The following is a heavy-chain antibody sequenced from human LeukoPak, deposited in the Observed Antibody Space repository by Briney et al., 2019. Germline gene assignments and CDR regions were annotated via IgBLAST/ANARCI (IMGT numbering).Heavy chain of an antibody. CDR3: ARVGGNYYDSSGYYYDYYYYGMDV. J-gene: IGHJ6*02. CDR2: MNPNSGNT. V-gene: IGHV1-8*01. D-gene: IGHD3-22*01. CDR1: GYTFTSYD. Sequence: ASVKVSCKASGYTFTSYDINWVRQATGQGLEWMGWMNPNSGNTGYAQKFQGRVTMTRNTSISTAYMELSSLRSEDTAVYYCARVGGNYYDSSGYYYDYYYYGMDVWGQGTTVTVSS.